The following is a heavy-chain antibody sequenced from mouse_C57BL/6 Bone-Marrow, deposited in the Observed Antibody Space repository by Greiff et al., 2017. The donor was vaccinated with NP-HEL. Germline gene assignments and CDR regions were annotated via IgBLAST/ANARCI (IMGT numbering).Heavy chain of an antibody. Sequence: VKLMESGPELVKPGASVKISCKASGYAFSSSWMNWVKQRPGKGLEWIGRIYPGDGDTNYNGKFKGKATLTADKSSSTAYMQLSSLTSEDSAVYFCARWGYYGSRRYFDVWGTGTTVTVSS. D-gene: IGHD1-1*01. V-gene: IGHV1-82*01. CDR2: IYPGDGDT. CDR1: GYAFSSSW. J-gene: IGHJ1*03. CDR3: ARWGYYGSRRYFDV.